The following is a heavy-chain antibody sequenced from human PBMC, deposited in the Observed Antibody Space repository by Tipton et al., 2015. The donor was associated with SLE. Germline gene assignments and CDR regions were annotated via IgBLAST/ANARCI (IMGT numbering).Heavy chain of an antibody. CDR1: GFTFSSYS. Sequence: SLRLSCAASGFTFSSYSMNWVRQAPGKGLEWVSSISSSSSYIYYADSVKGRFTISRDNAKNSLYLQMNSLRAEDTAVYYCARVPRGLGYYYYMDVWGKGTTVTVSS. CDR2: ISSSSSYI. J-gene: IGHJ6*03. CDR3: ARVPRGLGYYYYMDV. D-gene: IGHD5/OR15-5a*01. V-gene: IGHV3-21*01.